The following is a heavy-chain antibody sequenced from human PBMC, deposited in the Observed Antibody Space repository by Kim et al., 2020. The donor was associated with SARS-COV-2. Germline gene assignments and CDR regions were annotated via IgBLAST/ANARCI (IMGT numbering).Heavy chain of an antibody. CDR3: ARDGYCTNGVCYFDI. D-gene: IGHD2-8*01. J-gene: IGHJ3*02. Sequence: SVKVSCKASGGTFSSYAISWVRQAPGQGLEWMGRIIPILGIANYAQKFQGRVTITADKSTSTAYMELSSLRSEDTAVYYCARDGYCTNGVCYFDIWGQGTMVTVSS. CDR2: IIPILGIA. CDR1: GGTFSSYA. V-gene: IGHV1-69*04.